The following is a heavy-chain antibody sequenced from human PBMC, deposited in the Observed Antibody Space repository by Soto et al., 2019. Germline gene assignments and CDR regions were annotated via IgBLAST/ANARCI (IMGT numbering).Heavy chain of an antibody. Sequence: GGSLRLSCGASGFTFNSYAMHWVRQAPGKGLDWVAGISDDSNNKYYAENVKGRFTISRDNSKNTLYLQMNSLRAEDTAVFYCARVLKGCVDTLMDEDMDSRGQGNTVTVSS. D-gene: IGHD5-18*01. V-gene: IGHV3-30*03. J-gene: IGHJ6*02. CDR2: ISDDSNNK. CDR3: ARVLKGCVDTLMDEDMDS. CDR1: GFTFNSYA.